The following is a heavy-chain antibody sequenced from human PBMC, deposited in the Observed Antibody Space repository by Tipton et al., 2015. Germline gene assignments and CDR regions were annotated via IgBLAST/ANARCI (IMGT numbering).Heavy chain of an antibody. CDR2: IRNRAHSHTT. J-gene: IGHJ3*01. CDR3: VRVIVDDFDSDGYSRSPRDAFDV. CDR1: GFIFIDHY. Sequence: QLVQSGGGLVQPGGSLRLSCSASGFIFIDHYMDWVRQAPGKGLEWIGRIRNRAHSHTTEYAASVQGRFTISRDDSSHSLYLQMNSLKTEDTAVYYCVRVIVDDFDSDGYSRSPRDAFDVWGQGTMVTVSS. D-gene: IGHD3-22*01. V-gene: IGHV3-72*01.